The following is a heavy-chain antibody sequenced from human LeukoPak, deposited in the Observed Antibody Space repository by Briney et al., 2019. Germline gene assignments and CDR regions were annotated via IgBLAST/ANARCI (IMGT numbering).Heavy chain of an antibody. CDR2: MNPNSGNT. D-gene: IGHD1-26*01. CDR1: GYTFTSYD. CDR3: ARGDWELPYYFDY. Sequence: ASVKVSCKASGYTFTSYDINWVRQATGQGLEWMGWMNPNSGNTGYAQKFQGRVTMTRNTSISTAYTELSSLRSEDTAVYYCARGDWELPYYFDYWGQGTLVTVSS. V-gene: IGHV1-8*01. J-gene: IGHJ4*02.